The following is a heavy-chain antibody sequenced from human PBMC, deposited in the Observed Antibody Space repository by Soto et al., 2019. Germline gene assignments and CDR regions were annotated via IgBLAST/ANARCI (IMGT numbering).Heavy chain of an antibody. CDR1: GGSISSGDYY. CDR2: IYYSGST. V-gene: IGHV4-31*03. Sequence: QVQLQESGPGLVEPSQTLSLTCTVSGGSISSGDYYWSWIRQHPGKGVEWIGYIYYSGSTYYNPSLKSRVTISVDTSKNQFSLKLSSVTAADTAVYYCARWWSGSRQGFDPWGQGTLVTVSS. D-gene: IGHD3-3*01. J-gene: IGHJ5*02. CDR3: ARWWSGSRQGFDP.